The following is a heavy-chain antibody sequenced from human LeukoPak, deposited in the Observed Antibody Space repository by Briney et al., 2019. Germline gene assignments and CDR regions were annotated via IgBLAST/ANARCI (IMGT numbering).Heavy chain of an antibody. V-gene: IGHV3-74*01. CDR3: ARDLTIVQTPGDDFDF. CDR1: GFPFSGYW. J-gene: IGHJ4*02. Sequence: GVSLRLSCTACGFPFSGYWMHWVRQAPGEGLVWVSRITPNGDFANYADSVRGRFTISRDNAKNMLCLQMYSLRAEDTAVYYCARDLTIVQTPGDDFDFWGLGTLVTVSS. D-gene: IGHD1-26*01. CDR2: ITPNGDFA.